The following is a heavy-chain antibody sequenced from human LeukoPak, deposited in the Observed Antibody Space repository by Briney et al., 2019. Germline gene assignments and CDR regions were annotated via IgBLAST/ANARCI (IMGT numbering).Heavy chain of an antibody. CDR2: IKSKTDGGTT. D-gene: IGHD1-26*01. CDR1: GFTFSNAW. V-gene: IGHV3-15*01. Sequence: AGGSLRLSCAASGFTFSNAWMSWVRQAPGKGLEWVGRIKSKTDGGTTDYAAPVKGRFTTSRDDSKNTLYLQMNSLKTEDTAVYYCTTDSRSYGRYYYGMDVWGQGTTVTVSS. J-gene: IGHJ6*02. CDR3: TTDSRSYGRYYYGMDV.